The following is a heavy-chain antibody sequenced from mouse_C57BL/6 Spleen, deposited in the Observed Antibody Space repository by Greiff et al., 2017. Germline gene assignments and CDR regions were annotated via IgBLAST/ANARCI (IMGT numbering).Heavy chain of an antibody. Sequence: EVTLVESGGDLVKPGGSLKLSCAASGFTFSSYGMSWVRQTPDKRLEWVATISSGGSYTSYPHSVKGRFTFARDNAKNTRYLQMRSLKYEDTSMYYCAIAAYYSKGSWFAYWGQGTLVTVSA. CDR2: ISSGGSYT. D-gene: IGHD2-5*01. CDR3: AIAAYYSKGSWFAY. V-gene: IGHV5-6*01. J-gene: IGHJ3*01. CDR1: GFTFSSYG.